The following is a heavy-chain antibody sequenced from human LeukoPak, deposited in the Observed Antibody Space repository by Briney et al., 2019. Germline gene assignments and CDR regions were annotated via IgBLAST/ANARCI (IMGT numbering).Heavy chain of an antibody. J-gene: IGHJ4*02. CDR3: ARYGFYCSSTSCYIFDN. CDR2: LNWNGGTI. Sequence: GGSLRLSWAASGXTFDDYGLSWVRQAPGKGLEWVSGLNWNGGTIGYADSVKGRFTISRDNAKNSLYLQMNSLRAEDTALYYCARYGFYCSSTSCYIFDNWGQGTLVTVSS. D-gene: IGHD2-2*02. CDR1: GXTFDDYG. V-gene: IGHV3-20*04.